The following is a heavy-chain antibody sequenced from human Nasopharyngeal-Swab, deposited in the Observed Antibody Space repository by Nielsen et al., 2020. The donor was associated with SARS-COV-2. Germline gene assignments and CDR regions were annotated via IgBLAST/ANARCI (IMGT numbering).Heavy chain of an antibody. D-gene: IGHD6-19*01. CDR2: INPNSGGT. V-gene: IGHV1-2*06. J-gene: IGHJ4*02. CDR1: GYTFTGYY. CDR3: ATPIKPLAEIKY. Sequence: ASVKVSCKASGYTFTGYYMHWVRQAPGQGLEWMGRINPNSGGTNYAQKFQGRVTMTRDTSISTAYMELSSLRSEDTAVYYCATPIKPLAEIKYWGQGTLVTVSS.